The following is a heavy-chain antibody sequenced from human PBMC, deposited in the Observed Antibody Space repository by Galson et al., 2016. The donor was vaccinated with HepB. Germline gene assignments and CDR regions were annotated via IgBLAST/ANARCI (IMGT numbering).Heavy chain of an antibody. CDR3: LADTYAFDL. D-gene: IGHD2-15*01. CDR1: GFTLTDLW. J-gene: IGHJ3*01. Sequence: SLRLSCAASGFTLTDLWMNWVRQAPGKGLEWVANIKEDGSQKNYVDPVKGRFTISRDNAKRSLYLQMDSLRAEDTAMYYCLADTYAFDLWGQGTMVTVSS. V-gene: IGHV3-7*01. CDR2: IKEDGSQK.